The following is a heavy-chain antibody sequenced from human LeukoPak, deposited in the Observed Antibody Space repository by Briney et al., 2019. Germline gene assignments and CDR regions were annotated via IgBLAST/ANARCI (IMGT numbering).Heavy chain of an antibody. CDR1: GGSISSSSYY. Sequence: SETLSLTCTVSGGSISSSSYYWGWIRQPPGKGLEWIGSIYYSGSTYYNPSLKSRVTISVDTSKNQFSLKLSSVTAADTAAYYCARHPHGYSGYDSYYYMDVWGKGTTVTVSS. CDR3: ARHPHGYSGYDSYYYMDV. J-gene: IGHJ6*03. CDR2: IYYSGST. D-gene: IGHD5-12*01. V-gene: IGHV4-39*01.